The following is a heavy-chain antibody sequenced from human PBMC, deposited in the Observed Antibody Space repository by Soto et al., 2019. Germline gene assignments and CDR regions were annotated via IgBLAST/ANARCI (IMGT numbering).Heavy chain of an antibody. D-gene: IGHD4-4*01. J-gene: IGHJ4*02. CDR2: IYYSGST. CDR3: ARRGRMAVTTYYFDY. V-gene: IGHV4-39*01. Sequence: SETLSLTCTVSGGSISSSSYYWGWIRQPPGKGLEWIGSIYYSGSTYYNPSLKSRDTISVDTSKNQFSLKLSSVTAADTAVYYCARRGRMAVTTYYFDYWGQGTLVTVSS. CDR1: GGSISSSSYY.